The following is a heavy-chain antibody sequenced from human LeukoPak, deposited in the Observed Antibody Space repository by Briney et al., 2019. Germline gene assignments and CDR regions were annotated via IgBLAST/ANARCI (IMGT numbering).Heavy chain of an antibody. CDR2: IYYSGST. CDR3: ARHYYDSSGYPYYYYYMDV. J-gene: IGHJ6*03. V-gene: IGHV4-61*05. D-gene: IGHD3-22*01. CDR1: GGSISSSSYY. Sequence: PSETLSLTCTVSGGSISSSSYYWGWIRQPPGKGLEWIGYIYYSGSTNYNPSLKSRVTISVDTSKNQFSLKLSSVTAADTAVYYCARHYYDSSGYPYYYYYMDVWGKGTTVTVSS.